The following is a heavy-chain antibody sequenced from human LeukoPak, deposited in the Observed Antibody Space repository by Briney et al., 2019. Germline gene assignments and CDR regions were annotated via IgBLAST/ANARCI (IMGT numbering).Heavy chain of an antibody. CDR3: ARDLIVVVPAASIYYYGMDV. V-gene: IGHV1-18*04. Sequence: AAVKVSRKAPGYNFTSYGISLVRPAPGQGLEWVGWIYAYNGRSNNAQRLQGRVTMTTATSTSKAYMELRSLRSDDTAVYYCARDLIVVVPAASIYYYGMDVWGKGTTVTVSS. D-gene: IGHD2-2*01. CDR1: GYNFTSYG. J-gene: IGHJ6*04. CDR2: IYAYNGRS.